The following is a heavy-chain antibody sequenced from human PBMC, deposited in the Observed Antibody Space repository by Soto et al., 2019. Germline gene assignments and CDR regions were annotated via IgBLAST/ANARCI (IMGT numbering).Heavy chain of an antibody. J-gene: IGHJ4*02. Sequence: RLSLTSAVSGGSLRSKNWWSGIRQPPGKGLEWIGEIYHSGRTNYNPSLKSRVTISVDTSKNQFSLKLSSVTAADTAVYYCARMLLWFGEFGGPFDYWGQGTLVTVS. CDR3: ARMLLWFGEFGGPFDY. D-gene: IGHD3-10*01. CDR1: GGSLRSKNW. V-gene: IGHV4-4*02. CDR2: IYHSGRT.